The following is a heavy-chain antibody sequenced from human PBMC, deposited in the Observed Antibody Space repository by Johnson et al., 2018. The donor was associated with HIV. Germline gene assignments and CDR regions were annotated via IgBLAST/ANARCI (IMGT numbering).Heavy chain of an antibody. V-gene: IGHV3-20*04. CDR1: GFTFDDYG. Sequence: VQLVESGGGAVRPGGSLRISCAASGFTFDDYGMSWVRQAPGKGLEWVSGINWSGGSPGYADSMKGRFTISRDNARNSLYLQRNSLRAEDTALYFCASGKGAAVGLDAFDIWGQGIRVTVSS. D-gene: IGHD6-13*01. CDR2: INWSGGSP. J-gene: IGHJ3*02. CDR3: ASGKGAAVGLDAFDI.